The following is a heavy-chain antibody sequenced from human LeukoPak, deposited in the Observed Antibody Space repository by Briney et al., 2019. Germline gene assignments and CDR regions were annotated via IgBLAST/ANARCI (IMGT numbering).Heavy chain of an antibody. CDR3: AKHLGSHSFLFYYMDV. J-gene: IGHJ6*03. D-gene: IGHD2-21*01. Sequence: GGSLRLSSEAPQFTFSRFAMSWIRQAPGRGLEWVSTLSGSGTATYYADSVKGRFTTSRDNSKDTLYLQMDNLKGDDTAVYYCAKHLGSHSFLFYYMDVWGTGTSVIVSS. V-gene: IGHV3-23*01. CDR2: LSGSGTAT. CDR1: QFTFSRFA.